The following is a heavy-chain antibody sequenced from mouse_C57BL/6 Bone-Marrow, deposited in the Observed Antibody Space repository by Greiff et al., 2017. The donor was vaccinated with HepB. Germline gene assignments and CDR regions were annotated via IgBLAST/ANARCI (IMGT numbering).Heavy chain of an antibody. V-gene: IGHV1-64*01. CDR1: GYTFTSYW. J-gene: IGHJ1*03. Sequence: VQLQQSGAELVKPGASVKLSCKASGYTFTSYWMHWVKQRPGQGLEWIGMIHPNSGSTNYNEKFKSKATLTVDKSSSTAYMQLSSLTSEDSAVYYCARGWLLLYWYFDVWGTGTTVTVSS. D-gene: IGHD2-3*01. CDR3: ARGWLLLYWYFDV. CDR2: IHPNSGST.